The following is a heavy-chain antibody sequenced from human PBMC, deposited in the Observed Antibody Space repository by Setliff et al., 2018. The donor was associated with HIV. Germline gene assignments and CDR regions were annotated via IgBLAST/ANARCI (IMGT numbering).Heavy chain of an antibody. CDR2: ISWNSGSM. D-gene: IGHD1-26*01. V-gene: IGHV3-9*01. CDR3: AKRAGVSGTWYGGPFDI. CDR1: GFTFDDYA. Sequence: PGGSLRLSCAASGFTFDDYAMHWVRQPPGKGLEWVSGISWNSGSMNYADSVEGRFAITRDNAKKFLYLQMNNLRPEDTAFYYGAKRAGVSGTWYGGPFDIWGQGTTVTVSS. J-gene: IGHJ3*02.